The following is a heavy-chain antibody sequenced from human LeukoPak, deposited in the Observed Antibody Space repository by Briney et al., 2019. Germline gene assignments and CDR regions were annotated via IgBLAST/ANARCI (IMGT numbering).Heavy chain of an antibody. CDR1: GGTFSSYA. CDR2: IIPIFGTA. Sequence: AASVKVSCKASGGTFSSYAISWVRQAPGQGLEWMGGIIPIFGTANYAQKFQGRVTITADESTSTAYMELSSLRSEDTAVYYCARDAVVVPAASPFDYWGQGTLVTVSS. V-gene: IGHV1-69*13. D-gene: IGHD2-2*01. CDR3: ARDAVVVPAASPFDY. J-gene: IGHJ4*02.